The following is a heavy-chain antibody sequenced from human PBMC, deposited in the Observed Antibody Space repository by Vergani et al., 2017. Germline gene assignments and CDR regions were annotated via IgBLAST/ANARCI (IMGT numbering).Heavy chain of an antibody. D-gene: IGHD3-16*01. J-gene: IGHJ6*03. CDR3: ARQPYIWVSYGTYSYYYMDV. Sequence: QLQLQESGSGLVKPSQTLSLTCAVSGDSITNGGFSWNWIRQPPGKGPEWIGYIFPSGNSDYNPSLKNRVSISLDKSKNQFSLKLSSVTAADTAVYYCARQPYIWVSYGTYSYYYMDVWGKGTTVTVSS. CDR2: IFPSGNS. V-gene: IGHV4-30-2*01. CDR1: GDSITNGGFS.